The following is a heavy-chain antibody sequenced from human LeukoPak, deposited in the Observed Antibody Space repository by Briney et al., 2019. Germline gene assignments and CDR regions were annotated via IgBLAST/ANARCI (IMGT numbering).Heavy chain of an antibody. CDR2: INCSGGST. J-gene: IGHJ4*02. CDR1: GFTFDDYG. Sequence: GGSLKLSFAASGFTFDDYGMSGVRQAPGKGLEWVSGINCSGGSTVYADSVKGRFTISRDNAKNSLYLQMNSLRAEDTALYYCARALRRYSYDYPSPDYWGQGTLVTVSS. V-gene: IGHV3-20*03. CDR3: ARALRRYSYDYPSPDY. D-gene: IGHD5-18*01.